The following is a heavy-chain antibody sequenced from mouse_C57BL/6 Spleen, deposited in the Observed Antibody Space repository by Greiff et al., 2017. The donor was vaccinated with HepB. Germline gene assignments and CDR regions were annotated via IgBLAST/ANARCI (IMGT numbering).Heavy chain of an antibody. CDR2: SRNKANDYTT. CDR3: ARDLYD. J-gene: IGHJ2*01. Sequence: DVKLVESGGGLVQSGRSLRLSCATSGFTFSDFYMEWVRQAPGKGLEWIAASRNKANDYTTEYSASVKGRFIVSRDTSQSILYLQMNALRAEDTAIYYCARDLYDWGQGTTLTVSS. D-gene: IGHD2-12*01. CDR1: GFTFSDFY. V-gene: IGHV7-1*01.